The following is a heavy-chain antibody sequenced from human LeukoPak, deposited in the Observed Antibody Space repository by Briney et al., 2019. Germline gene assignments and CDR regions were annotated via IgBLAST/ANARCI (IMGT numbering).Heavy chain of an antibody. CDR3: ARSLGWLRLYYFDY. J-gene: IGHJ4*02. Sequence: SETLSLTCTVSGGSVSSGSYYWSWIRQPPGKGLEWIGYIYYSGSTNYNPSLKSRVTISVDTSKNQFSLKLSSVTAADTAVYYCARSLGWLRLYYFDYWGQGALVTVSS. CDR1: GGSVSSGSYY. D-gene: IGHD5-24*01. CDR2: IYYSGST. V-gene: IGHV4-61*01.